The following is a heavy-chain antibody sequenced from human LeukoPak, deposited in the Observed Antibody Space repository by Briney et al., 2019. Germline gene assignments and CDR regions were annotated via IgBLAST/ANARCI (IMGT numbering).Heavy chain of an antibody. CDR2: SYHSGST. Sequence: SSQTLSLNCAVSGGSISSGGYSWRWIRQPPGKGLEWIGYSYHSGSTYYNPSLKSRVTISVDRSKNQFSLKLSSVTAADTAVYYCARGSLRLMGFFVYWGQGTLVTVSS. J-gene: IGHJ4*02. CDR1: GGSISSGGYS. D-gene: IGHD5-12*01. V-gene: IGHV4-30-2*01. CDR3: ARGSLRLMGFFVY.